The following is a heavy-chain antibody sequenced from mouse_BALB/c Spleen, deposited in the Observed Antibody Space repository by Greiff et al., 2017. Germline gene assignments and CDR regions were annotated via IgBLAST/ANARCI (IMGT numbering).Heavy chain of an antibody. CDR3: DREDSNTATVDY. CDR2: IWGDGST. Sequence: QVQLKESGPGLVAPSQSLSITCTVSGFSLTGYGVHWVRQPPGKGLEWLGMIWGDGSTDYNTALKSRLSISKDNSKSQVFLKMNSLQTDDTARYYCDREDSNTATVDYWGQGTTLTVSS. J-gene: IGHJ2*01. CDR1: GFSLTGYG. V-gene: IGHV2-6-7*01. D-gene: IGHD1-2*01.